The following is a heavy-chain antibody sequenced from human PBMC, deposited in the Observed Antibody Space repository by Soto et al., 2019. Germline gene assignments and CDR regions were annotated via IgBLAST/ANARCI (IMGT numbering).Heavy chain of an antibody. CDR3: ARVQGGPYYFDY. CDR1: GGSISSGGYS. Sequence: SETLCLTCAVSGGSISSGGYSWSWIRQPPGKGLEWIGYIYHSGSTYYNPSLKSRVTISVDRSKNQFSLKLSSVTAADTAVYYCARVQGGPYYFDYWGQGTLVTVSS. D-gene: IGHD3-16*01. CDR2: IYHSGST. J-gene: IGHJ4*02. V-gene: IGHV4-30-2*01.